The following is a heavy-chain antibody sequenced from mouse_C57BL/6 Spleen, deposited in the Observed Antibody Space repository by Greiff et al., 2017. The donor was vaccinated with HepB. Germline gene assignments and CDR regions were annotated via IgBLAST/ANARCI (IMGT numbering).Heavy chain of an antibody. Sequence: QVQLQQPGAELLKPGASVKMSCKASGYTFTSYWITWVKQRPGQGLEWIGDIYPGSGSTNYNEKFKSKATLTVDTSSSTAYMQLSSLTSEDSAVYYCARRCTVGGYAMDYWGQGTSVTVSS. CDR3: ARRCTVGGYAMDY. D-gene: IGHD1-1*01. V-gene: IGHV1-55*01. CDR2: IYPGSGST. CDR1: GYTFTSYW. J-gene: IGHJ4*01.